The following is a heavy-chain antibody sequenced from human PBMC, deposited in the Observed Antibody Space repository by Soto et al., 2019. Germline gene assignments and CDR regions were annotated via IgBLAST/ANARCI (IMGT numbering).Heavy chain of an antibody. CDR1: GYTLTELS. Sequence: GASVKVSCKVPGYTLTELSMHWVRQAPGKGLEWMGGFDPEDGETIYAQKFQGRVTMTEDTSTDTAYMELSSLRSEDTAVYYCATDRWISGSYGIDFDFWGQGTLVSVSS. CDR2: FDPEDGET. J-gene: IGHJ4*02. CDR3: ATDRWISGSYGIDFDF. V-gene: IGHV1-24*01. D-gene: IGHD1-26*01.